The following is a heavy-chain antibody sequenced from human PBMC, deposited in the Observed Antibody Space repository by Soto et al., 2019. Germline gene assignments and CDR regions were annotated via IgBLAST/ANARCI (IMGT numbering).Heavy chain of an antibody. J-gene: IGHJ3*02. CDR1: GFTFSSYA. CDR3: AKDPMWLVLQGDAFDI. Sequence: EVQLLESGGGLVQPGGSLRLSCAASGFTFSSYAMSWVRQAPGKGLEWVSAISGSGGSTYYADSVKGRFTISRDNSKNTLYLQMNSLRAEDTAVYYCAKDPMWLVLQGDAFDIWGQGTMVTVSS. D-gene: IGHD6-19*01. CDR2: ISGSGGST. V-gene: IGHV3-23*01.